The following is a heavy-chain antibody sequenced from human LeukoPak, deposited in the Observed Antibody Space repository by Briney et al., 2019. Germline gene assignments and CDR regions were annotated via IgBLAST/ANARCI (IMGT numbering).Heavy chain of an antibody. CDR2: ISSSGSTI. J-gene: IGHJ3*02. D-gene: IGHD1-14*01. CDR3: ARLTGAFDI. V-gene: IGHV3-48*03. Sequence: PGGSLRLSCAASGFTFSSYEMNWVRQAPGQGLEWVSYISSSGSTIYYADSVKGRFTISRDNAKNSLYLQMNSLRAEDTAVYYCARLTGAFDIWGQGTMVTVSS. CDR1: GFTFSSYE.